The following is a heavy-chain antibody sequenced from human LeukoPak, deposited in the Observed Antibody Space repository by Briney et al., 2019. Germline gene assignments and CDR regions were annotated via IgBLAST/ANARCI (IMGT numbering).Heavy chain of an antibody. D-gene: IGHD1-7*01. CDR1: GGSISTITYY. CDR2: MYYRGNT. J-gene: IGHJ4*02. V-gene: IGHV4-39*07. Sequence: SETLSLTCTVSGGSISTITYYWGWIRQPPGKGLEWVGHMYYRGNTFYNPSLKSRVTISVDTSGNQFSLKLRSVTAADTAVYYCARLYGNYQNYFDYWGQGTLVTVSS. CDR3: ARLYGNYQNYFDY.